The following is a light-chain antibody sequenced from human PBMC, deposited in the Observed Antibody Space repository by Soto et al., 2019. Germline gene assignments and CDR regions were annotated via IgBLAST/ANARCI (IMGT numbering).Light chain of an antibody. V-gene: IGKV3D-15*01. CDR1: QSVNIN. CDR2: GAS. J-gene: IGKJ4*01. CDR3: QQYKDWPPLT. Sequence: EIVMTQSPVTLSASPGERVTLSCRASQSVNINLAWYQQRPGQAPRVLIYGASNRASGIPDRFSGSGSGTDFILTISSLEPDDFALYYCQQYKDWPPLTFGGGTRVEIK.